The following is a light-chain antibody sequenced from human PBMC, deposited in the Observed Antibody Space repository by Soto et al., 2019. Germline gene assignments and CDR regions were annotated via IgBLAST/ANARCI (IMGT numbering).Light chain of an antibody. J-gene: IGLJ2*01. CDR3: TSYAGSNIPVV. V-gene: IGLV2-8*01. CDR2: EVT. CDR1: SSDVGGYNF. Sequence: QSALTQPPSAPGSPGQSVSISCTGTSSDVGGYNFVSWYQQHPGKAPKLMIYEVTKRPSGVPDRFSGSKSGNTASLTVSGLQAEDEADYYCTSYAGSNIPVVFGGGTKVTVL.